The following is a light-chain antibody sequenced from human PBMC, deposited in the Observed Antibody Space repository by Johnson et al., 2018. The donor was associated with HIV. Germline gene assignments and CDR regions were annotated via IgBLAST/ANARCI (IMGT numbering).Light chain of an antibody. V-gene: IGLV1-51*01. CDR2: DNN. Sequence: QSVLTQPPSLSAAPGQKVTISCSGSSSDIGNNYVSWYQQVPGTAPKLLIFDNNKRPSGIPDRFSGSKSGTSATLGITGLQTGDEADYYCGTWDSSLSASYVFGTWTKVTVL. J-gene: IGLJ1*01. CDR3: GTWDSSLSASYV. CDR1: SSDIGNNY.